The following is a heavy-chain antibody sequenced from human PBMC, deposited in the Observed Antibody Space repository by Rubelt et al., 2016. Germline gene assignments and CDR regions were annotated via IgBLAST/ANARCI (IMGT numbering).Heavy chain of an antibody. D-gene: IGHD2-15*01. CDR1: GDSISRNY. CDR2: IHYSGRT. CDR3: ARGVGYNSGGYGQFDY. J-gene: IGHJ4*02. Sequence: QVQLQESGPGLVKPSETLSLTCTVSGDSISRNYWSWIRQPPGKGLEWIGSIHYSGRTNYNPSLKSRAIMSIDTSKNQFSLKLSCGTAAEAAVYYWARGVGYNSGGYGQFDYGGQGTLVTVSS. V-gene: IGHV4-59*12.